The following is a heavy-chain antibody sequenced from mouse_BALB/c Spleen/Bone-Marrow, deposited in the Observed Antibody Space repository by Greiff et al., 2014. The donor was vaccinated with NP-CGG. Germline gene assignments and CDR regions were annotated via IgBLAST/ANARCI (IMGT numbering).Heavy chain of an antibody. CDR2: ILPGSGST. J-gene: IGHJ2*01. D-gene: IGHD2-1*01. CDR1: GYTFSSYW. CDR3: ASGNYY. V-gene: IGHV1-9*01. Sequence: VHLVESGAGLMKPGASVKISCKATGYTFSSYWIEWVKQRPGHGLEWIGEILPGSGSTNYNEKFKGKATFTADTSSNTAYMQLSSLTSEDSAVYYCASGNYYWGQGTTLTVSS.